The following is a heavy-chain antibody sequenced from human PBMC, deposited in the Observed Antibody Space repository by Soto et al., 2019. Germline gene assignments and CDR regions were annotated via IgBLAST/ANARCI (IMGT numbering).Heavy chain of an antibody. CDR3: ARTRGYCTNGVCDWYFDL. CDR1: GGSISSGDYY. Sequence: QVQLQESGPGLVKPSQTLSLTCTVSGGSISSGDYYWSWIRQPPGKGLEWIGYIYYSGSTYYNPSLKSRVTISVDTSKNQFSLKLSSVTAADTAVYYCARTRGYCTNGVCDWYFDLWGRGTLVTVSS. J-gene: IGHJ2*01. V-gene: IGHV4-30-4*01. CDR2: IYYSGST. D-gene: IGHD2-8*01.